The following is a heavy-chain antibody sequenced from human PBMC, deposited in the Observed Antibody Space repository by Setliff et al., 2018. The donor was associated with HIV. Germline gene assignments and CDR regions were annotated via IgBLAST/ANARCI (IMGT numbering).Heavy chain of an antibody. D-gene: IGHD1-7*01. Sequence: ASVMVSCKVSGYSFTDYYMHWVQQAPGNGLEWMGLVDPENGETIYAEKFQGRVTITADTSTDTAYMQLSSLRSEDTAVYYCTSFYKLTGTTSFDYWGQGTLVSVSS. J-gene: IGHJ4*02. CDR3: TSFYKLTGTTSFDY. CDR2: VDPENGET. CDR1: GYSFTDYY. V-gene: IGHV1-69-2*01.